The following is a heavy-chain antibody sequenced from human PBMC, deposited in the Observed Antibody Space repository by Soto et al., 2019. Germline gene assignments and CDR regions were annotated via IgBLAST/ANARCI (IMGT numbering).Heavy chain of an antibody. CDR2: IIPILGIA. Sequence: QVQLVQSGAEVKKPGSSVKVSCKASGGTFSSYTISWVRQAPGQGLEWMGRIIPILGIANYAQKFQGRVTITADKPPSTAYMELSSLRSEDTAVYYCARPLTEMATSDAFDIWGQGTMVTVSS. J-gene: IGHJ3*02. V-gene: IGHV1-69*02. CDR1: GGTFSSYT. CDR3: ARPLTEMATSDAFDI. D-gene: IGHD5-12*01.